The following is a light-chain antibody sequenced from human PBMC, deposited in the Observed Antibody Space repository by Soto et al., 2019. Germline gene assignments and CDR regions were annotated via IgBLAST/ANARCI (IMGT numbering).Light chain of an antibody. Sequence: DIQMTQPPSTLSASVGDRVTITCRASQSISTLLSWYQQKPGKAPKVLIYKASNLQSGVSSRFSGSGSGTEFTLTISSLQPDDFATYYCQDYNSWTFGQGTKVDIK. J-gene: IGKJ1*01. V-gene: IGKV1-5*03. CDR2: KAS. CDR3: QDYNSWT. CDR1: QSISTL.